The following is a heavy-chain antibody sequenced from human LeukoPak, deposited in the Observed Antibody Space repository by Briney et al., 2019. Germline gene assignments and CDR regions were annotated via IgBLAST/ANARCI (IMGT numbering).Heavy chain of an antibody. J-gene: IGHJ3*02. CDR3: ARLGARKYCSSASCYMRGGAFDI. CDR1: GGSFSDYQ. V-gene: IGHV4-34*01. CDR2: ISHSGTT. D-gene: IGHD2-2*02. Sequence: SETLSLTCAVSGGSFSDYQWNWIRQSPGKGLELLGEISHSGTTTYNPSLKSPVTISVDTSKNQFSLKLSSVTAADTAVYYCARLGARKYCSSASCYMRGGAFDIWGQGTMVTVSS.